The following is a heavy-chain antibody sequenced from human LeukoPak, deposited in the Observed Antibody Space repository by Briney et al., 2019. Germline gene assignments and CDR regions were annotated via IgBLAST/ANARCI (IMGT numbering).Heavy chain of an antibody. CDR1: GYTFTGYY. V-gene: IGHV1-2*02. CDR2: INPNSGGT. J-gene: IGHJ4*02. Sequence: ASVKVSCKASGYTFTGYYMHWVRQAPGQGLEWMGWINPNSGGTNYAQKFQGRVTMTRDTSISTAYMELSGLRSDDTAVYYCARSKQHRGQLYFDYWGQGTLVTVSS. CDR3: ARSKQHRGQLYFDY. D-gene: IGHD2-2*01.